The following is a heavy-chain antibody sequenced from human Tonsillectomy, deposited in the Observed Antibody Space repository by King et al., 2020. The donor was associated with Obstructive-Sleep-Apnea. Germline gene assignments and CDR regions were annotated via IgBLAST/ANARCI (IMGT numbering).Heavy chain of an antibody. CDR2: ISGSGGST. CDR1: GFTFSSYA. D-gene: IGHD3-22*01. CDR3: ASTGRVDTSAYYSRLDY. J-gene: IGHJ4*02. V-gene: IGHV3-23*04. Sequence: VQLVESGGGLVQPGGSLRLSCAASGFTFSSYAMSWVRQAPGKGLGGLEWVSAISGSGGSTYYADSVKGRLTTSRDNSKNTLYLQINSLRAEAKAVYYWASTGRVDTSAYYSRLDYWGQGTLVTVSS.